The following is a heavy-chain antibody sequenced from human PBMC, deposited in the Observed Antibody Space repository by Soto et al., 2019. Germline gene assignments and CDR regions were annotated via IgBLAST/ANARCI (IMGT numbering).Heavy chain of an antibody. J-gene: IGHJ4*02. CDR1: RFTFSSYG. D-gene: IGHD3-9*01. Sequence: GGSLRLSCAASRFTFSSYGMHWVRQAPGKGLEWVAVIWYDGSNKYYAESVKGRFTISRDNSKNTLYMQMNSLRAEDTAVYYCARGTYYDILTGYEGGYFDYWGQGTLVTVSS. CDR2: IWYDGSNK. CDR3: ARGTYYDILTGYEGGYFDY. V-gene: IGHV3-33*01.